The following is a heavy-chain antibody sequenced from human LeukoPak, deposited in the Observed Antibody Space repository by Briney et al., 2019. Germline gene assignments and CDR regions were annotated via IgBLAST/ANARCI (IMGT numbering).Heavy chain of an antibody. Sequence: SETLSLTCAVYGGSFSGYYWSWIRQPPGKGLEWIGEINHSGSTNYNPSLKSRVTISVDTSKNQSSLKLSSVTAADTAVYYCARLRIAAAGVGWFDPWGQGTLVTVSS. CDR1: GGSFSGYY. D-gene: IGHD6-13*01. CDR3: ARLRIAAAGVGWFDP. CDR2: INHSGST. V-gene: IGHV4-34*01. J-gene: IGHJ5*02.